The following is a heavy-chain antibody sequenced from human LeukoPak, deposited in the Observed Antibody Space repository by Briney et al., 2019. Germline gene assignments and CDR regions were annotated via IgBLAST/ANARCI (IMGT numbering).Heavy chain of an antibody. V-gene: IGHV4-59*01. CDR1: GGSISSYY. CDR2: IYYSGST. J-gene: IGHJ3*02. Sequence: PSETLSLTCTVSGGSISSYYWSWIRQPPGKGLEWIGYIYYSGSTNYNPSLKSRVTISVDTSKNQFSLKLSSVTAADTAVYYCARIYDHVWGSYRPGAFDIWGQGTMVTVSS. D-gene: IGHD3-16*02. CDR3: ARIYDHVWGSYRPGAFDI.